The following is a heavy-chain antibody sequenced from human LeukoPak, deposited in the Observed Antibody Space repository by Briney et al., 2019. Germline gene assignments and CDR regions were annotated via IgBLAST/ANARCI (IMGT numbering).Heavy chain of an antibody. J-gene: IGHJ4*02. CDR3: ARSSLSSGWPREFFDY. CDR2: INPSGGST. CDR1: GYTFTSYD. Sequence: ASVKVSCKASGYTFTSYDMHWVRQAPGQGLEWMGIINPSGGSTSYAQKFQGRVTMTRDTSTSTVYMELSSLRSEDTAVYYCARSSLSSGWPREFFDYWGQGTLVTVSS. V-gene: IGHV1-46*01. D-gene: IGHD6-25*01.